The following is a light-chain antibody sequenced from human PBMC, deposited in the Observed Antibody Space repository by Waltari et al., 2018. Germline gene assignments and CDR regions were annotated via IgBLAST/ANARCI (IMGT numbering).Light chain of an antibody. CDR1: RGSTASNS. J-gene: IGLJ2*01. Sequence: NFMLTQPHSVSESPGKTVTISCTGSRGSTASNSVQWYQQRPGSAPTTVIYEDNQRPSGVPDRFSGSIDSSSNSASLTISGLKTEDEADYYCQSYDSSNVVFGGGTKLTVL. V-gene: IGLV6-57*02. CDR2: EDN. CDR3: QSYDSSNVV.